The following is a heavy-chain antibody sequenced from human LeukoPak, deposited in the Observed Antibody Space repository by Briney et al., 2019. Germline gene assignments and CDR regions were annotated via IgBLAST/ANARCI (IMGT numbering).Heavy chain of an antibody. J-gene: IGHJ4*02. D-gene: IGHD1-26*01. CDR1: GFTFSTYN. V-gene: IGHV3-21*01. CDR3: ARGYSSWELDY. Sequence: GGSLRFSCAASGFTFSTYNMNWVRQAPGKGLEWVSSISSTSSYIYYADSVMGRFTISRDNAKNSLYLQMNSLRAEDTAVYYCARGYSSWELDYWGQGTLVTVSS. CDR2: ISSTSSYI.